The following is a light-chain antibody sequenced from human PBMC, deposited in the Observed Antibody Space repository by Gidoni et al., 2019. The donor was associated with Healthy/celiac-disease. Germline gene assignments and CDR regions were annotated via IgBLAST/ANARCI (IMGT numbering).Light chain of an antibody. V-gene: IGLV1-47*01. CDR2: RNN. J-gene: IGLJ1*01. CDR3: AAWDDSLSALYV. CDR1: SSNIGSNY. Sequence: QSVLTQPPSASGTPGQWVTISCSGSSSNIGSNYVYWYQQLPGTAPKLLIYRNNQRPSGVPDRFSGSKAGTSASLAISGLRSEDEADYYCAAWDDSLSALYVFGTGTKVTVL.